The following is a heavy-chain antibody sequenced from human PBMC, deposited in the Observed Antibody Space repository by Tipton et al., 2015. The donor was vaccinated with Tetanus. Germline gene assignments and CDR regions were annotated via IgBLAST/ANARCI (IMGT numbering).Heavy chain of an antibody. D-gene: IGHD2-15*01. CDR3: ARESDCGGGSCFSGAFDN. CDR1: GFIFSSYG. CDR2: SWYDGTDK. J-gene: IGHJ4*02. Sequence: SLRLSCAASGFIFSSYGIHWVRQAPGKGLEWVAGSWYDGTDKYYADSVKGRFTISRDKSKNSLYLQMNSLRAEGTFLYYCARESDCGGGSCFSGAFDNWAQGTQVTVSS. V-gene: IGHV3-33*01.